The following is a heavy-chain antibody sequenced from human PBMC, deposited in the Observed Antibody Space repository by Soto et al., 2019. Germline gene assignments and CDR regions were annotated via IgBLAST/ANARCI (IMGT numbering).Heavy chain of an antibody. CDR1: GGSFSGYY. Sequence: SETLSLTCAVYGGSFSGYYWSWIRQPPGKGLEWIGEINHSGSTNYNPSLKSRVTISVDTSKNQFSLKLSSVTAADTAVYYCARVRGKITMVRGVITYGMEGWGQGTTVTVSS. D-gene: IGHD3-10*01. CDR3: ARVRGKITMVRGVITYGMEG. V-gene: IGHV4-34*01. J-gene: IGHJ6*02. CDR2: INHSGST.